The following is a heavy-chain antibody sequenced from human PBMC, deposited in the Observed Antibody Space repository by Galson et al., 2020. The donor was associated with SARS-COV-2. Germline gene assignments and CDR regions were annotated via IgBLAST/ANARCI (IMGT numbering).Heavy chain of an antibody. CDR3: ARDGAPRYDCWSAKPPAFDY. Sequence: GESLKISCAASGFTFSSYWMSWVRQAPGEGLESVAYIKQDGSETYYVDSVKGRFTISRDNPKNSLYLQMNSLRAEDTAVYYCARDGAPRYDCWSAKPPAFDYWGQGTLVTVSS. J-gene: IGHJ4*02. CDR2: IKQDGSET. V-gene: IGHV3-7*01. CDR1: GFTFSSYW. D-gene: IGHD3-3*01.